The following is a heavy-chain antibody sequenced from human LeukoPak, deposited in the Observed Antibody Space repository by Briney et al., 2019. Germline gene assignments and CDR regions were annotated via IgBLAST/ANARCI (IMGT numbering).Heavy chain of an antibody. CDR2: INHSGST. CDR3: ARPGGGFIQLWYY. J-gene: IGHJ4*02. V-gene: IGHV4-34*01. D-gene: IGHD5-18*01. CDR1: GGSFSGYY. Sequence: PSETLSLTCAVYGGSFSGYYWSWIRQPPGKGLEWIGEINHSGSTNYNPSLKSRVTISVDTSKNQFSLKLSSVTAADTAAYYCARPGGGFIQLWYYWGQGTLVTVSS.